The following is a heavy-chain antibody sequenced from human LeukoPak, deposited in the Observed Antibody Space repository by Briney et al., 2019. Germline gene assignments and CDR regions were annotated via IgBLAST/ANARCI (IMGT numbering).Heavy chain of an antibody. CDR3: ARIRDGYNDAYDI. CDR2: INLNSGGT. V-gene: IGHV1-2*02. Sequence: ASVKVSCKASGYTFTAYYIHWVRQAPGQGLEWLGWINLNSGGTNFAQKFQGRVTMTRDTSITTIYMELSSLRSEDTAIYYCARIRDGYNDAYDIWGQGTVVTVPS. CDR1: GYTFTAYY. J-gene: IGHJ3*02. D-gene: IGHD5-24*01.